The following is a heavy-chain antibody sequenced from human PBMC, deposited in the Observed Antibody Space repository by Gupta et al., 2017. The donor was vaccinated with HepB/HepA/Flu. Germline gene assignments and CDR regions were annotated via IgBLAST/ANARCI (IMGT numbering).Heavy chain of an antibody. Sequence: EVQLVESGGGLVQPGRSLRLSCAASGFTFDDYAMHWVRQAPGKGLEWVSGISWNSGSIGYADSVKGRFTISRDNAKNSLYLQMNSLRAEDMALYYCAKDISSSWVQGGYFQHWGQGTLVTVSS. V-gene: IGHV3-9*03. CDR3: AKDISSSWVQGGYFQH. CDR1: GFTFDDYA. CDR2: ISWNSGSI. J-gene: IGHJ1*01. D-gene: IGHD6-13*01.